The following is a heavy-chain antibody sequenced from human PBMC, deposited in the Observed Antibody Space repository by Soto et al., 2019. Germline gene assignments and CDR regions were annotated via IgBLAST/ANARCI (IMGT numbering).Heavy chain of an antibody. Sequence: GGSLRLSCAASGFTFSSYAMSWVRQAPGKGLEWVSAISGSGGSTYYADSVKGRFTISRDNSKNTLYLQMNSLRAEDTAVYYCENIPGPITIFGVVIINYWGQGTLVTVSS. V-gene: IGHV3-23*01. J-gene: IGHJ4*02. CDR1: GFTFSSYA. CDR3: ENIPGPITIFGVVIINY. D-gene: IGHD3-3*01. CDR2: ISGSGGST.